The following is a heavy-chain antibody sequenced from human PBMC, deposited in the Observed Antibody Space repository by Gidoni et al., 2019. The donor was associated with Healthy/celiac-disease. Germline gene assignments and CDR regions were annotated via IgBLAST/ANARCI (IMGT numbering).Heavy chain of an antibody. V-gene: IGHV3-48*02. CDR1: GFTFSSYS. Sequence: EVQLVESGGGLVQPGGSLSLSCSSSGFTFSSYSMNWVRQAPGKGLEWVAYISSSSSTIYYADSVKGRFTIARDNAKNALYLQMNSLRDEDTAVYYCARTIKYYDSSGYGYWGQGTLVTVSS. CDR2: ISSSSSTI. J-gene: IGHJ4*02. D-gene: IGHD3-22*01. CDR3: ARTIKYYDSSGYGY.